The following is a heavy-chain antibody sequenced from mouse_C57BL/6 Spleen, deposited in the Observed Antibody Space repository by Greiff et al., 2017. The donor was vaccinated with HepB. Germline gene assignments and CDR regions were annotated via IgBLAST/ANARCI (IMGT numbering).Heavy chain of an antibody. Sequence: VQLQQSGAELARPGASVKLSCKASGYTFTSYGISWVKQRPGQGLEWIGEIYPRSGNTYYNEKFKGKATLTADKTSSTAYMELSSLTSEDSAVYFCARRAYYYGGSYSYFDVWGTGTTVTVSS. V-gene: IGHV1-81*01. D-gene: IGHD1-1*01. CDR2: IYPRSGNT. CDR1: GYTFTSYG. CDR3: ARRAYYYGGSYSYFDV. J-gene: IGHJ1*03.